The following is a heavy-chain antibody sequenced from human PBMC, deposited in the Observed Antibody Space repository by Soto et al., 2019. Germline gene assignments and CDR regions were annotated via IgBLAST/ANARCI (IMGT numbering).Heavy chain of an antibody. J-gene: IGHJ4*02. Sequence: SETLSLTCTVSGGSISSGGYYWSWIRQHPGKGLEWIGYIYYSGSTYYNPSLKSRVTISVDTSKNQFSLKLSSVTAADTAVYYCARETYYYDSSGYFTYYFDYWGQGXLVTVSS. CDR1: GGSISSGGYY. D-gene: IGHD3-22*01. CDR2: IYYSGST. CDR3: ARETYYYDSSGYFTYYFDY. V-gene: IGHV4-31*03.